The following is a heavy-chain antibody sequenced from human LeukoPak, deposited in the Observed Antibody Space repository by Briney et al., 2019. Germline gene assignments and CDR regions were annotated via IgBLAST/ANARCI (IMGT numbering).Heavy chain of an antibody. CDR3: TKDLTGEEDY. V-gene: IGHV3-74*01. CDR1: GFTFSSYW. J-gene: IGHJ4*02. D-gene: IGHD7-27*01. Sequence: GGSLRLSCAASGFTFSSYWMHWVRQVPGKGLVWVSRLNTDGGYTTYADSVKGRFAISRDNAKNTLHLQMNSLRAEDTAVYYCTKDLTGEEDYWGQGTLVTVSS. CDR2: LNTDGGYT.